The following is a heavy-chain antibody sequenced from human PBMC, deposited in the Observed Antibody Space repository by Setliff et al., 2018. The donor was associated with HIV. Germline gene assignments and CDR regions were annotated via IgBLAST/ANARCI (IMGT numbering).Heavy chain of an antibody. CDR3: ASARIPTGGTSTSFDY. D-gene: IGHD1-1*01. J-gene: IGHJ4*02. CDR1: GFNYTSYS. V-gene: IGHV3-48*01. CDR2: ISSSSSTI. Sequence: GGSLRLSCVASGFNYTSYSMNWVRQAPGKGLEWISYISSSSSTIYYADSVKGRFTISRDNSKNTLYVQVNSLRPEDTGVYYCASARIPTGGTSTSFDYWGQGTLVTVSS.